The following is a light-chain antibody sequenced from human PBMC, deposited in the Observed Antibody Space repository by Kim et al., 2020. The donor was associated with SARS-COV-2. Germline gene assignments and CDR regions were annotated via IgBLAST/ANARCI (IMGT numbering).Light chain of an antibody. Sequence: GQSITSPGTGTSSDVGGYNYVSWYQQHPGKAPKLMIYDVSNRPSGVSNRFSGSKSGNTASLTISGLQAEDEADYYCSSYTSSSTGVFGGGTQLTVL. CDR2: DVS. V-gene: IGLV2-14*03. CDR3: SSYTSSSTGV. CDR1: SSDVGGYNY. J-gene: IGLJ2*01.